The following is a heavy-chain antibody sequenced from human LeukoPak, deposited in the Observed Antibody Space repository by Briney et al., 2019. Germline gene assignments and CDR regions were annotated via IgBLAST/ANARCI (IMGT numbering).Heavy chain of an antibody. CDR3: ARDGPSDAFDI. D-gene: IGHD3/OR15-3a*01. V-gene: IGHV4-30-4*08. J-gene: IGHJ3*02. Sequence: SQTLSLTCTVSGGSISSGDYYWSWIRQPPGKGLEWIGYIFYSGSTYYNPSLNSRVIIAVDTSKNQFYLNLNSVTAADTAVYYCARDGPSDAFDIWGQGTMVTVSS. CDR2: IFYSGST. CDR1: GGSISSGDYY.